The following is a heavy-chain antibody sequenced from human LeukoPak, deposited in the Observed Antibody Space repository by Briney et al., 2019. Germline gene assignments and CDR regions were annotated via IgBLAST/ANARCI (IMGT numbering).Heavy chain of an antibody. CDR2: ISYDGSNK. V-gene: IGHV3-30-3*01. CDR1: GFTFSSYA. D-gene: IGHD6-13*01. Sequence: HPGRTLRLSCAASGFTFSSYAMHWVRQAPGKGLEWVAVISYDGSNKYYADSVKGRFTISRDNSKNTLYLQMNSLRAEDTAVYYCARDLRDIWGIAAAGTIDYWGQGTLVTVSS. J-gene: IGHJ4*02. CDR3: ARDLRDIWGIAAAGTIDY.